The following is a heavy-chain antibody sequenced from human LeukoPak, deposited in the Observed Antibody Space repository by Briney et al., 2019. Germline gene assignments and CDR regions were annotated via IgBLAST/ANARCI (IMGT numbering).Heavy chain of an antibody. CDR1: GGSISSYY. CDR3: ARAYDSSGYPDDAFDI. V-gene: IGHV4-4*07. CDR2: IYTSGST. J-gene: IGHJ3*02. D-gene: IGHD3-22*01. Sequence: SETLSPTCTVSGGSISSYYWSWIRQPAGKGLEWIGRIYTSGSTNYNPSLKSRVTMSVDTSKNQFSLKLSSVTAADTAVYYCARAYDSSGYPDDAFDIWGQGTMVTVPS.